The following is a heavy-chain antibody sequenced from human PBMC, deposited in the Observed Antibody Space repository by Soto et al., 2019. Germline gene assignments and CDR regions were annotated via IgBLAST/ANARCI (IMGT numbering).Heavy chain of an antibody. V-gene: IGHV3-13*01. D-gene: IGHD6-13*01. Sequence: EVQLVESGGGLIQPGGSLRLSFAASGFTFSSYDMHWVRQATGKGLEWGSAIGTAGDTYYPGSVKGRFTISRENAKNSLYLQMNSLRAGDTALYYCARGWLATGGSLSYMDVWGKGTTVTVSS. CDR2: IGTAGDT. J-gene: IGHJ6*03. CDR1: GFTFSSYD. CDR3: ARGWLATGGSLSYMDV.